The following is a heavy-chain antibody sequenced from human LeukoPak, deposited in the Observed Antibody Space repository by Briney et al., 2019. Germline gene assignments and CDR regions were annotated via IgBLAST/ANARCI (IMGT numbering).Heavy chain of an antibody. CDR1: GGSISSHY. V-gene: IGHV4-59*11. J-gene: IGHJ4*02. CDR2: IYYSGST. Sequence: SETLSLTCTVSGGSISSHYWSWIRQPPRKGLEWIGYIYYSGSTNYNPSLKSRVTISVDTSKNQFSLKLSSVTAADTAVYYCARGRRDSSGYYPLDYWGQGTLVTVSS. CDR3: ARGRRDSSGYYPLDY. D-gene: IGHD3-22*01.